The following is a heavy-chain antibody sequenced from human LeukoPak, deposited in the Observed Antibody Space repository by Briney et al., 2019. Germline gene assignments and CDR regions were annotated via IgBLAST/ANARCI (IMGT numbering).Heavy chain of an antibody. D-gene: IGHD3-22*01. Sequence: GGSLRLSCTASGFIFDDFGMNWVRQAPGKGLEWVANIKQDGSDKYYVDSVKGRFTISRDNAKNSLYLQMNSLRAEDTAVYYCARDPYDSSWGLCYFDYWGQGNLVTVSS. CDR3: ARDPYDSSWGLCYFDY. V-gene: IGHV3-7*04. J-gene: IGHJ4*02. CDR1: GFIFDDFG. CDR2: IKQDGSDK.